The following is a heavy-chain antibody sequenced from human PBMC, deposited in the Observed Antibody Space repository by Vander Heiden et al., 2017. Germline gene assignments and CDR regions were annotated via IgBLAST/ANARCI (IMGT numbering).Heavy chain of an antibody. CDR1: GLSVSSNY. V-gene: IGHV3-53*02. D-gene: IGHD1-20*01. CDR3: ARFITGAIDF. J-gene: IGHJ4*02. Sequence: EVQLVETGGGLTQPGGSLRLSCAASGLSVSSNYMSWVRQAPGKGLEWVSVIFSGGDTNYADSVKGRFTISRDNSKNTLYLQMNSLRAEDTAIYYCARFITGAIDFWGQGTLVTVSS. CDR2: IFSGGDT.